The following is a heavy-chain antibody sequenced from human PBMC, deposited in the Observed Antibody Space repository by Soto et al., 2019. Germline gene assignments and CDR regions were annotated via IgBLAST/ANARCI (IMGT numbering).Heavy chain of an antibody. CDR3: ASGGYCSGGSCYPQYNWFDP. Sequence: ASVKVSCKASGYTFTSYGISWVRQAPGQGLEWMGWISAYNGNTNYAQKLQGRATMTTDTSTSTAYMELRSLRSDDTAVYYCASGGYCSGGSCYPQYNWFDPWGQGTLVTVSS. V-gene: IGHV1-18*01. D-gene: IGHD2-15*01. CDR2: ISAYNGNT. J-gene: IGHJ5*02. CDR1: GYTFTSYG.